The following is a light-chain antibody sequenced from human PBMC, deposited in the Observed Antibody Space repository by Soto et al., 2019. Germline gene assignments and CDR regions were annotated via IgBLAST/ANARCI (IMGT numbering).Light chain of an antibody. J-gene: IGLJ1*01. CDR2: EVT. CDR1: SSDVGAYNY. CDR3: CSYAGTYIEV. Sequence: QSVLAQPASVSGSPGQSITISCTGTSSDVGAYNYVSWYQHHPGKVPKLLIYEVTNRPSGVSDRFSGSKSGNTASLTISGLQAEDEAEYYCCSYAGTYIEVFGTGTKVTVL. V-gene: IGLV2-14*01.